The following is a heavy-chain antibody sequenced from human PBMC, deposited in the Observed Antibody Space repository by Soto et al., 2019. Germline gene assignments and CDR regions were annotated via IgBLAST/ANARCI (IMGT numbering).Heavy chain of an antibody. CDR3: ARYIPGVRYYGMDV. D-gene: IGHD2-2*01. V-gene: IGHV3-23*01. Sequence: GGSLRLSRAASGVTFSSYGMKWVRQAPGKGPEWVSLIGESGTPTYYADSVKGRFTISRDNSGNTLFLEMYSLRAEDTAVYYCARYIPGVRYYGMDVWGQGTTVTVSS. CDR1: GVTFSSYG. CDR2: IGESGTPT. J-gene: IGHJ6*02.